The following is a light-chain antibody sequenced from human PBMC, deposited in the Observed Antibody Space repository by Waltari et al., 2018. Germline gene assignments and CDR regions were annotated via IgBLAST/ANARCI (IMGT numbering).Light chain of an antibody. V-gene: IGKV3D-15*01. CDR2: STS. CDR1: QSLSST. Sequence: EIVMTQSPATLSVSPGESATLSCRASQSLSSTFAWYQQKPGQAPRLLIYSTSTRAIGIPARFSGSGSGTEFTLTISSLQSEDFAIYYCQQYNYWPWTFGQGTRVEIK. CDR3: QQYNYWPWT. J-gene: IGKJ1*01.